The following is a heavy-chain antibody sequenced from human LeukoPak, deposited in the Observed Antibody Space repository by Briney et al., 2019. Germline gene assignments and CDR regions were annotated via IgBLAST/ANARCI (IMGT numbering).Heavy chain of an antibody. CDR3: AKSETGIAVAGMDY. D-gene: IGHD6-19*01. J-gene: IGHJ4*02. CDR1: GFTFSSYG. CDR2: IRYDGSNK. V-gene: IGHV3-30*02. Sequence: PGGSLRLSCAASGFTFSSYGMHWVRQAPGKGLEWVAFIRYDGSNKYYADSVKGRLTISRDNSKNTLYLQMNSLRAEDTAVYYCAKSETGIAVAGMDYWGQGTLVTVSS.